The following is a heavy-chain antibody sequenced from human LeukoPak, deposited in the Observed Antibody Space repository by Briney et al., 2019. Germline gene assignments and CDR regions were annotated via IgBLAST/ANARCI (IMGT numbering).Heavy chain of an antibody. CDR2: ISSSSSYI. J-gene: IGHJ4*02. D-gene: IGHD5-18*01. Sequence: GGSLRLSCAASGFTFSSYSMNWVRQAPGKGLEWVSSISSSSSYIYYADSVKGRFTISRDNSKNTLYLQMNSLRAEDTAVYYCAKVFYGGYSYGQYYFDYWGQGTLVTVSS. CDR1: GFTFSSYS. V-gene: IGHV3-21*04. CDR3: AKVFYGGYSYGQYYFDY.